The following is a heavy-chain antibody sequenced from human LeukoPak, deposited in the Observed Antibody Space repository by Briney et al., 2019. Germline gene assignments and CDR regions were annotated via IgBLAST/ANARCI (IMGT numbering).Heavy chain of an antibody. CDR3: ARHDWSYPYFDY. CDR1: GFAFSSYS. V-gene: IGHV4-59*01. Sequence: PGGSLRLSCAASGFAFSSYSMNWVRQAPGKGLEWIGYIYYSGSTNYNPSLKSRVTISVNTSKNEFSLKLSSVTAADTAVYYCARHDWSYPYFDYWGQGILVTVSS. CDR2: IYYSGST. J-gene: IGHJ4*02. D-gene: IGHD1-7*01.